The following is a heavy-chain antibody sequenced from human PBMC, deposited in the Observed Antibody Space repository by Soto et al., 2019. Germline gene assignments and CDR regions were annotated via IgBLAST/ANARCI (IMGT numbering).Heavy chain of an antibody. J-gene: IGHJ4*02. CDR3: TYRPGGSRRYSSTY. Sequence: QITLKESGPTLVKPTQTLTLTCTFSGFSLSTSGLGVGWIRQPPGKALEWLALIYWDDDKRYSPSLKSRLTITKYTSNNLVVLTMANVHPLVTDTYYCTYRPGGSRRYSSTYWGQGTLVTVST. D-gene: IGHD5-18*01. V-gene: IGHV2-5*02. CDR1: GFSLSTSGLG. CDR2: IYWDDDK.